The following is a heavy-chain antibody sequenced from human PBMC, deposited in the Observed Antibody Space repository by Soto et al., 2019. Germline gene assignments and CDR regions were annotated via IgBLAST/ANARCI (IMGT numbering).Heavy chain of an antibody. D-gene: IGHD6-19*01. Sequence: GGSLRLSCAASGFTFNSYTMNWVRQAPGKGLEWVSYISTTGSTLFYSDSVQGRFTISRDNAKNSLYLQMNSLRDEDTAVHYCARDSDSSGWYYFDYWGQGALVTVSS. V-gene: IGHV3-48*02. J-gene: IGHJ4*02. CDR2: ISTTGSTL. CDR1: GFTFNSYT. CDR3: ARDSDSSGWYYFDY.